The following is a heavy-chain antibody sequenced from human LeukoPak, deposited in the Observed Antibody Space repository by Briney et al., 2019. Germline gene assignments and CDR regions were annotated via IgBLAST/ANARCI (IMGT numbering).Heavy chain of an antibody. CDR2: INPSGGST. CDR1: GYSLTTYY. J-gene: IGHJ6*02. Sequence: ASVKVSCKASGYSLTTYYMHWVRQAPGQGLEWMATINPSGGSTKYAQKFQGRVTMTRDTPTNTVYMELSSLRTEDTAVYYCASVYLYGMDVWGQGTTVTVSS. D-gene: IGHD2-8*01. V-gene: IGHV1-46*01. CDR3: ASVYLYGMDV.